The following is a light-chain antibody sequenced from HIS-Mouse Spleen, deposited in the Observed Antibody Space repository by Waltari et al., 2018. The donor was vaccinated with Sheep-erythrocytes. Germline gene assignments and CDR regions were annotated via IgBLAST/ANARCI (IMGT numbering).Light chain of an antibody. CDR3: MQALPTMYT. J-gene: IGKJ2*01. CDR1: QSLLHSNGYNY. V-gene: IGKV2-28*01. CDR2: LGS. Sequence: VMTQSPLPLPVTPGEPASISCRSSQSLLHSNGYNYLDWYLQKPGQSPQLLFYLGSTRASGVPDRFSGSGSGTDFTLKINRVEAEDVGVYYCMQALPTMYTFGQRTKLEIK.